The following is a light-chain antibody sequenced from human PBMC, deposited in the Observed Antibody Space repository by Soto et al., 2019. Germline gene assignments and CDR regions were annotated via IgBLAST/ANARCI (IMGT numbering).Light chain of an antibody. CDR2: KAS. V-gene: IGKV1-5*03. CDR3: QQYNTFWT. J-gene: IGKJ1*01. CDR1: QTINNR. Sequence: DLQMTQSPSTRSASVGDRVSLPCRASQTINNRLAWYQQKPGKAPKLLIYKASGLESGVPSRFSGSGSGTEFTLTINGLQPDDFATYYCQQYNTFWTFGQGTKVDNK.